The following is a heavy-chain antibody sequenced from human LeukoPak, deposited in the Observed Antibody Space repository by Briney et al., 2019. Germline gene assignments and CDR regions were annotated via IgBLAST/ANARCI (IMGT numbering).Heavy chain of an antibody. CDR2: IYYSGST. V-gene: IGHV4-39*01. Sequence: PSETLSLTCAVSGASISGSGYYWGWIRQPPGKGLEWIGNIYYSGSTYYNASLQSRVTISIDTSKNQFSLRLKSVTAADTAMYYCAKSGGYGLIDYWGQGILVTVSS. CDR3: AKSGGYGLIDY. CDR1: GASISGSGYY. D-gene: IGHD1-26*01. J-gene: IGHJ4*02.